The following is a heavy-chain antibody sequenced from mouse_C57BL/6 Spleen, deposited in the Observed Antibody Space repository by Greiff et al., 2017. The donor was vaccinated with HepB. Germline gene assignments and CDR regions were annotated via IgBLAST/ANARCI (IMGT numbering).Heavy chain of an antibody. CDR3: AKITTVVAGGAMDY. Sequence: QVQLQHPGAELVKPGASVKLSCKASGYTFTSYWMHWVKQRPGQGLEWIGMIHPNSGSTNYNEKFKSKATLTVDKSSSTAYMQLSSLTSEDSAVYYCAKITTVVAGGAMDYWGQGTSVTVSS. D-gene: IGHD1-1*01. CDR2: IHPNSGST. CDR1: GYTFTSYW. J-gene: IGHJ4*01. V-gene: IGHV1-64*01.